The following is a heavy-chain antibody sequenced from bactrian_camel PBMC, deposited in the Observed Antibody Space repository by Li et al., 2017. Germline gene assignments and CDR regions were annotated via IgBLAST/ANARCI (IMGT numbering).Heavy chain of an antibody. J-gene: IGHJ4*01. CDR2: IDIVHGT. Sequence: QLVESGGGSVQAGGSLRLSCTASGNGYSPDCVGWFRQAPGQEREGVAGIDIVHGTRYADSVKGRFTISQDNAKNTLYLQMNGLKPEDTAMYYCAADSPIACSQNLQSSVYNYWGQGTQVTVS. CDR1: GNGYSPDC. CDR3: AADSPIACSQNLQSSVYNY. D-gene: IGHD2*01. V-gene: IGHV3S53*01.